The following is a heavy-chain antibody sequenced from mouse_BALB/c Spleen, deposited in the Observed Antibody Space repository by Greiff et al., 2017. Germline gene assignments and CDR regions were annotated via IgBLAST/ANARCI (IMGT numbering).Heavy chain of an antibody. CDR1: GFTFSSYG. CDR2: ISSGGSYT. D-gene: IGHD1-1*01. Sequence: EVQVVESGGDLVKPGGSLKLSCAASGFTFSSYGMSWVRQTPDKRLEWVATISSGGSYTYYPDSVKGRFTISRDNAKNTLYLQMSSLKSEDTAMYYCARRPLYYYGSSSFDYWGQGTTLTVSS. J-gene: IGHJ2*01. V-gene: IGHV5-6*01. CDR3: ARRPLYYYGSSSFDY.